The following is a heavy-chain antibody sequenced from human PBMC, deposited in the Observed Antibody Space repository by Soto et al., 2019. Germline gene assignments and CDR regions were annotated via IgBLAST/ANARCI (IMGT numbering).Heavy chain of an antibody. Sequence: PSETLSLTCTVPGVSIRSSSYYWGWIRQPPGKGLEWIGSIYYSGSTYYNPSLKSRVTISVDTSKNQFSLKLSSVTAADTAVYYCARGSGDDAFDIWGQGTMVT. V-gene: IGHV4-39*01. D-gene: IGHD3-3*01. J-gene: IGHJ3*02. CDR3: ARGSGDDAFDI. CDR1: GVSIRSSSYY. CDR2: IYYSGST.